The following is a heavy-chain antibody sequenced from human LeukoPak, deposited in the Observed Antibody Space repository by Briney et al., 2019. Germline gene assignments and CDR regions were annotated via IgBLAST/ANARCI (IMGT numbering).Heavy chain of an antibody. CDR2: IKEDGSES. Sequence: TGGSLRLSCAVSGLTFSNFWMSWVRQAPGKGLEWVANIKEDGSESYHVDSVKGRFTISRDNSKNSLYLQMNSLRTEDTALYYCAKASSWNYYFDYWGQGTLVTVSS. CDR3: AKASSWNYYFDY. CDR1: GLTFSNFW. D-gene: IGHD6-13*01. V-gene: IGHV3-7*03. J-gene: IGHJ4*02.